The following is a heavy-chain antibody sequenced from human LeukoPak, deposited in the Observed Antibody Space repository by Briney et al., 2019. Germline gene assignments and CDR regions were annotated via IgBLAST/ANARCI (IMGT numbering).Heavy chain of an antibody. J-gene: IGHJ4*02. D-gene: IGHD4-11*01. CDR3: ARDQGTVTTGYFDY. CDR1: GFTFSSYS. Sequence: PGGSLRLSCAASGFTFSSYSMNWVRQAPGKGLEWVSYISSSSSTIYYADSVKGRLTISRDNAKNSLYLQMNSLRAEDTAVYYCARDQGTVTTGYFDYWGQGTLVTVSS. CDR2: ISSSSSTI. V-gene: IGHV3-48*01.